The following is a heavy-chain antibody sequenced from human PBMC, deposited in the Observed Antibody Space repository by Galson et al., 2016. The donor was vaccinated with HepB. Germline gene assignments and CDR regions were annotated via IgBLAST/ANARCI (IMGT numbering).Heavy chain of an antibody. V-gene: IGHV3-23*01. CDR3: AKAVAEGGGLDY. D-gene: IGHD2-15*01. CDR1: GFTFSSYA. CDR2: LSYSGAST. Sequence: SPRLSCAASGFTFSSYAMRWVRQAPGKGLEWVSSLSYSGASTYYADSVRGRFTISRDNSKNTLYLQMNSLRAEDTAIYYCAKAVAEGGGLDYWGQGTLVTVSS. J-gene: IGHJ4*02.